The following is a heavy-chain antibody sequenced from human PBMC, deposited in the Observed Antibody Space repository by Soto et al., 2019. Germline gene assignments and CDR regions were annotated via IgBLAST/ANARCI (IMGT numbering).Heavy chain of an antibody. J-gene: IGHJ4*02. V-gene: IGHV3-72*01. D-gene: IGHD3-16*01. CDR2: TKNKDETYTT. CDR3: VGGLGGAGY. Sequence: EVQLVESGGGLVQPGGSLRLSCAASGFTFSDHFMDWARQAPGKGLEWVGRTKNKDETYTTEYAASVKGRFIISRDHSENSRYHQMNSLKTEDTAVYYCVGGLGGAGYWGQGTLVTVSS. CDR1: GFTFSDHF.